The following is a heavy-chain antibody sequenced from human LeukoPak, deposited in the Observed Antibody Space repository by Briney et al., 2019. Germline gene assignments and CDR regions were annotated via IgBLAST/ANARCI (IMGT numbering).Heavy chain of an antibody. Sequence: SETLSLTCTVSGVSISSGAYYWTWIRQAAGKGLAWIGRIYTSGTTDYNPSLKSRVSISPDTSKNQFSLNLISVTAADTAVYYCARDMGQTWGQGTLVTVSS. CDR1: GVSISSGAYY. D-gene: IGHD3-10*01. CDR2: IYTSGTT. V-gene: IGHV4-61*02. CDR3: ARDMGQT. J-gene: IGHJ5*02.